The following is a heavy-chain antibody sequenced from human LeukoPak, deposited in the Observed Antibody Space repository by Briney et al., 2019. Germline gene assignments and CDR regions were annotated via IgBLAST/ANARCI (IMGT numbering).Heavy chain of an antibody. Sequence: GGSLRLSCAASGFTFSSYAMSWVRHAPGKGLGWVSAISGSGGSTYYADSVKGRFTISRDNSKNTLYLQMNSLRAEDTAVYYCAKDREVVVLFYFDYWGQGTLVTVAS. CDR3: AKDREVVVLFYFDY. D-gene: IGHD3-22*01. J-gene: IGHJ4*02. CDR2: ISGSGGST. V-gene: IGHV3-23*01. CDR1: GFTFSSYA.